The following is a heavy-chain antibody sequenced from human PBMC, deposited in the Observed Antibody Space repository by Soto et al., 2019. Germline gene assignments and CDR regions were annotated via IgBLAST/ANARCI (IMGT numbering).Heavy chain of an antibody. Sequence: ASVKVSCKASGYTFTSYAMHWVRQAPGQRLEWMGWINAGNGNTKYSQKFQGRVTITRDTSASTAYMELSSLRSEDTAVYYCARDPRYYYDSSGYFSLGDYNWFDPWGQGTLVTVSS. D-gene: IGHD3-22*01. CDR3: ARDPRYYYDSSGYFSLGDYNWFDP. CDR1: GYTFTSYA. V-gene: IGHV1-3*01. CDR2: INAGNGNT. J-gene: IGHJ5*02.